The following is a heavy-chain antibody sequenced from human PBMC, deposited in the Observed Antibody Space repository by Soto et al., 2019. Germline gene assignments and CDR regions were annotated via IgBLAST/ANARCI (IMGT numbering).Heavy chain of an antibody. CDR3: ARGHYYYYMDV. J-gene: IGHJ6*03. CDR2: INHSGST. V-gene: IGHV4-34*01. CDR1: GGSFSGYY. Sequence: SETLSLTCAVYGGSFSGYYWSWIRQPPGKGLEWIGEINHSGSTNYNPSLKSRVTISVDTSKNQFSLKLSSVTAADTAGYYCARGHYYYYMDVWGKGTTVTVSS.